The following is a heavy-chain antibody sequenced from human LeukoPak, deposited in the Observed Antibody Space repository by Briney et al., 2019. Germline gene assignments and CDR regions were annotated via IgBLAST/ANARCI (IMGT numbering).Heavy chain of an antibody. CDR3: AKDRKRGYSSSWYYFDY. Sequence: QPGGSLRLSCAASGFTFSNYWVHWVRHAPGKGLVWVSRINPDGSTINYADSVKGRFTISRDNAKNTLYLQMNSLRAEDTAVYYCAKDRKRGYSSSWYYFDYWGQGTLVTVSS. CDR2: INPDGSTI. V-gene: IGHV3-74*01. D-gene: IGHD6-13*01. CDR1: GFTFSNYW. J-gene: IGHJ4*02.